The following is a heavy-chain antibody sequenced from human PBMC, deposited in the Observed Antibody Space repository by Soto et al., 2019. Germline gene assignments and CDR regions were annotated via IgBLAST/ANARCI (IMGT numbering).Heavy chain of an antibody. D-gene: IGHD6-19*01. CDR1: GYSFTNYG. CDR3: ARDRGVAPPVAGNTHYYYYMDV. CDR2: ISGFNGNT. Sequence: QDQLVQSGAEVKKPGASVTVSCKASGYSFTNYGITWVRQAPGQGLEWMGWISGFNGNTHYAQKLQGRVTMTTDASTSTAYMELRSLRSDGTAVYYCARDRGVAPPVAGNTHYYYYMDVGGKGTTVTVSS. J-gene: IGHJ6*03. V-gene: IGHV1-18*01.